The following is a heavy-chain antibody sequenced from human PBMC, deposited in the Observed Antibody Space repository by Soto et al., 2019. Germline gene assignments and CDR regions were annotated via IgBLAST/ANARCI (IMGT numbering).Heavy chain of an antibody. D-gene: IGHD2-8*01. V-gene: IGHV3-73*01. J-gene: IGHJ4*02. CDR2: IRSKAYSYAT. CDR3: TRLRTDGVSDTQGGPVDY. CDR1: GFTFSGST. Sequence: GGSLRLSCAASGFTFSGSTMHWVRQASGRGLEWVGRIRSKAYSYATLYAASVKDRFTISRDDSKNTAYLQMNSLKTEDTAVYYCTRLRTDGVSDTQGGPVDYWGQGTLVTVSS.